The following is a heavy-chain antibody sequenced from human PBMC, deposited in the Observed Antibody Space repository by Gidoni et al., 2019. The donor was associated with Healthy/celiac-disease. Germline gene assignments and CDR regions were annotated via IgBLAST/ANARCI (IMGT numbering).Heavy chain of an antibody. CDR3: ATKVFSSSWYTLDY. CDR2: ISYDGSNK. CDR1: GFTFSNYA. J-gene: IGHJ4*02. Sequence: QVQLVESGGGVVQPGRSLRLSCAASGFTFSNYAMHWVRQAPGKGLEWVAVISYDGSNKYYADSVKGRFTISRDNSKNTLYLQMNSLRAEDTAVYYCATKVFSSSWYTLDYWGQGTLVTVSS. V-gene: IGHV3-30-3*01. D-gene: IGHD6-13*01.